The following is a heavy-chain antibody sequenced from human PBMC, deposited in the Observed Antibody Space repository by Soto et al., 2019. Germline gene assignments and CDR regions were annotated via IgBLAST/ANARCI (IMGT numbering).Heavy chain of an antibody. CDR1: GFTFSSYS. CDR2: ISSSSSTI. CDR3: VRDLDMGIAAAGIDY. V-gene: IGHV3-48*01. J-gene: IGHJ4*02. D-gene: IGHD6-13*01. Sequence: GGSLILSCAASGFTFSSYSMNWVRQAPGKGLEWVSYISSSSSTIYYADSVKGRFTISRDNAKNSLYLQMNSLRAEDTAVYYCVRDLDMGIAAAGIDYWGQGT.